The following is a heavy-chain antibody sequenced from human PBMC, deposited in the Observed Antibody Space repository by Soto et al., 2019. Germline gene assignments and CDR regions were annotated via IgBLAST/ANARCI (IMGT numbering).Heavy chain of an antibody. Sequence: ESGGGVVQPGRSLRLSCAASGFTFSSYAMHWVRQAPGKGLEWVAVISYDGSNKYYADSVKGRFTISRDNSKNTLYLQMNSLRAEDTAVYYCARDKGGMVRGVSLDYWGQGTLVTVSS. J-gene: IGHJ4*02. D-gene: IGHD3-10*01. CDR1: GFTFSSYA. CDR3: ARDKGGMVRGVSLDY. CDR2: ISYDGSNK. V-gene: IGHV3-30-3*01.